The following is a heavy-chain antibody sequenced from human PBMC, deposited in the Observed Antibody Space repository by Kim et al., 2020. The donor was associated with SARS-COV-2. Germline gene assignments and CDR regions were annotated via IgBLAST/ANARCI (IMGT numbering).Heavy chain of an antibody. CDR3: AKGDSSGWYWLVGVGMDV. J-gene: IGHJ6*02. D-gene: IGHD6-19*01. CDR1: GFTFSSYG. Sequence: GGSLRLSCAASGFTFSSYGMHWVRQAPGKGLEWVAVISYDGSNKYYADSVKGRFTISRDNSKNTLYLQMNSLRAEDTAVYYCAKGDSSGWYWLVGVGMDVWGQGTTVTVSS. CDR2: ISYDGSNK. V-gene: IGHV3-30*18.